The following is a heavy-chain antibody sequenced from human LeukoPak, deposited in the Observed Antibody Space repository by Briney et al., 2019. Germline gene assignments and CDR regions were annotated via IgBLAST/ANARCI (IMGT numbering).Heavy chain of an antibody. CDR2: VSLAGQT. D-gene: IGHD1-26*01. V-gene: IGHV4-4*02. CDR3: SRESGAFCPFGY. J-gene: IGHJ4*02. Sequence: SGTLSLTCDASGGSISNTNWWSWVRQPPGQGLEWIGEVSLAGQTNYNPSLNGRVTMSLDESSNQLSLKLTSVTAADTAIYYCSRESGAFCPFGYWGQGTLVIVPS. CDR1: GGSISNTNW.